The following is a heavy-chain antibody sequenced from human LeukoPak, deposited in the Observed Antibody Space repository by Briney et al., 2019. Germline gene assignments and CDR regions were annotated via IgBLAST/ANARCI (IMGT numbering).Heavy chain of an antibody. CDR1: GYTFTGYY. CDR2: INPNSGGT. V-gene: IGHV1-2*02. Sequence: ASVKVSCKASGYTFTGYYMHWVRQAPGQGLEWLGWINPNSGGTNYAQKFQGRVTMTRDTSISTAYIELSRLRSDDTAVYYCATPGGLDSNYIFDYWGQGTLVTVSS. J-gene: IGHJ4*02. D-gene: IGHD4-11*01. CDR3: ATPGGLDSNYIFDY.